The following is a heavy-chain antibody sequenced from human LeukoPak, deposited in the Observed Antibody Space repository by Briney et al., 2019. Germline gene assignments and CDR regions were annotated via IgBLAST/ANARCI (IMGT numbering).Heavy chain of an antibody. CDR2: IKQDGSEK. V-gene: IGHV3-7*01. CDR1: GFTFSNYW. J-gene: IGHJ3*02. CDR3: ARSLYDSWTGYHHGSDI. D-gene: IGHD3-3*01. Sequence: GGSLRLSCAASGFTFSNYWMSWVRQAPGKGLERVANIKQDGSEKYYVDSVKGRFTISRDNAKISLFLEMKSLRAEDTAVYYCARSLYDSWTGYHHGSDIWGQGTMVTVSS.